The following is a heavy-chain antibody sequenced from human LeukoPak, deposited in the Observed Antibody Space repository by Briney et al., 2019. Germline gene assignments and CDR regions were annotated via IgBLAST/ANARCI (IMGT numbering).Heavy chain of an antibody. D-gene: IGHD2-2*01. V-gene: IGHV3-23*01. CDR3: AKDLGTSCYPDY. CDR2: ISGSGGST. J-gene: IGHJ4*02. CDR1: GFTVSSNY. Sequence: GGSLRLSCAASGFTVSSNYMSWVRQAPGKGLEWVSAISGSGGSTYYADSVKGRFTISRDNSKNTLYLQMNSLRAEDTAVYYCAKDLGTSCYPDYWGQGTLVTVSS.